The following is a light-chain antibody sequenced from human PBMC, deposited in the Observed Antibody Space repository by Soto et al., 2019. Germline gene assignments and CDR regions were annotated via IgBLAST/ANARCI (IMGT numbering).Light chain of an antibody. V-gene: IGKV1-33*01. CDR3: QQYDNLPYT. Sequence: DIQMTQSPSSLSASVGDRVTISCQASQDISIFLNWYQQKPGKAPKLLIYDASNLKTGVPSRFSGSGSGTDFTFTISSLQPEDIATYYCQQYDNLPYTFGQGTKLEIK. CDR2: DAS. J-gene: IGKJ2*01. CDR1: QDISIF.